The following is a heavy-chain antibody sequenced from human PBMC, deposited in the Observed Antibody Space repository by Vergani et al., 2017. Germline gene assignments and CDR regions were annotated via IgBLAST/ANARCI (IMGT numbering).Heavy chain of an antibody. Sequence: QVQLVESGGGVVQPGRSLRLSCAASGFTFYQYVMHWVRQAPGKGLEWVAVTWYDGNNKQYADSVKGRFTISRDNSKSTMYLQMNSLRDEDTGVYYCARDWRLLYNRFDPWGQGTLVTVSS. D-gene: IGHD1-14*01. CDR2: TWYDGNNK. V-gene: IGHV3-33*01. CDR1: GFTFYQYV. J-gene: IGHJ5*02. CDR3: ARDWRLLYNRFDP.